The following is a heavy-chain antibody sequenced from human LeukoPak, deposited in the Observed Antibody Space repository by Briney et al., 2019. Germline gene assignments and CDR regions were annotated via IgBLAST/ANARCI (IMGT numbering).Heavy chain of an antibody. CDR1: GYTFTSYD. CDR3: AITPDYRTGYYFDY. CDR2: MNPNSGNT. V-gene: IGHV1-8*01. Sequence: GASVKGSCKASGYTFTSYDINWVRQATGQGLEWMGSMNPNSGNTGYAQKFQGRVTMTRNTSISTAYMELSSLRSEDTAVYYCAITPDYRTGYYFDYWGQGTLVTVSS. J-gene: IGHJ4*02. D-gene: IGHD4-11*01.